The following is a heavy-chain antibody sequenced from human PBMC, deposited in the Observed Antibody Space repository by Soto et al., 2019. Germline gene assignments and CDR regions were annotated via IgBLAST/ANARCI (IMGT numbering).Heavy chain of an antibody. V-gene: IGHV3-7*01. J-gene: IGHJ5*02. Sequence: GGSLRLSCAASGFTFSNYWMSWVRQAPGKGLEWVANIKGDGSERNYVDSVKGRFTISRDNAENSLYLQMNSLRAEDTAVYYCASARHIGPWGQGTLVTVSS. CDR2: IKGDGSER. CDR1: GFTFSNYW. CDR3: ASARHIGP. D-gene: IGHD2-21*01.